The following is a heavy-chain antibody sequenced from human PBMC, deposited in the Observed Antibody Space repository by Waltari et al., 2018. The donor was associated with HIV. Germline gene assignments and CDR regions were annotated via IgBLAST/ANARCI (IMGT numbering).Heavy chain of an antibody. D-gene: IGHD3-22*01. CDR2: ISYDGSNK. CDR3: ARASGYYDSSGYLEEDYYYYYGMDV. CDR1: GFTFSSYA. J-gene: IGHJ6*02. Sequence: QVQLVESGGGVVQPGRSLRLSCAASGFTFSSYAMHWVRQAPGTGLEWVAAISYDGSNKYYADSVKGRFTISRDNSKNTLYLQMNSLRAEDTAVYYCARASGYYDSSGYLEEDYYYYYGMDVWGQGTTVTVSS. V-gene: IGHV3-30*01.